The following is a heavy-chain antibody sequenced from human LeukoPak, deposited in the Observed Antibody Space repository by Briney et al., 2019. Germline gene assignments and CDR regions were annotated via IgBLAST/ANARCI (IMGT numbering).Heavy chain of an antibody. V-gene: IGHV3-21*01. J-gene: IGHJ4*02. CDR1: GFTVSTNY. CDR2: ISSSSTYI. Sequence: KPGGSLRLSCAASGFTVSTNYMHWVRQAPGKGLEWVSYISSSSTYIYYADSVRGRFTISRDNAKNSLYLQMNSLRADDTAVYYCARENYHQIDYWGQGTLVTVSS. D-gene: IGHD5-24*01. CDR3: ARENYHQIDY.